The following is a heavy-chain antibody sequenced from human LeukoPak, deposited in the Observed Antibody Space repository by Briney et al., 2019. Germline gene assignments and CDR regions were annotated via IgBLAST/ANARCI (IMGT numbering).Heavy chain of an antibody. CDR3: AKDRWEWLLKNDAFDI. CDR1: GFTFSSYA. J-gene: IGHJ3*02. D-gene: IGHD3-3*01. V-gene: IGHV3-23*01. Sequence: TGGSLRLSCAASGFTFSSYAMSWVRQAPGKGLEWVSAISGSGGSTYYADSVKGRFTISRDNSKNTLYLQMNSLRAEDTAVYYCAKDRWEWLLKNDAFDIWGQGTMVTASS. CDR2: ISGSGGST.